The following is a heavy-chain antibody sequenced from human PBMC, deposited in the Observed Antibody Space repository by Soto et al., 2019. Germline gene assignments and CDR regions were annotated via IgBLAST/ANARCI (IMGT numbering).Heavy chain of an antibody. D-gene: IGHD3-10*01. CDR1: GFTVSSKY. CDR2: IQSGGST. Sequence: PGGSLRLSCAASGFTVSSKYMSWVRQAPGKGLEWVSLIQSGGSTYYADSVKGRFTVSRDKSKNTVYLQMNSLRAEDTALYYCARDPASGGDGFDIWGQGTMVT. CDR3: ARDPASGGDGFDI. J-gene: IGHJ3*02. V-gene: IGHV3-66*01.